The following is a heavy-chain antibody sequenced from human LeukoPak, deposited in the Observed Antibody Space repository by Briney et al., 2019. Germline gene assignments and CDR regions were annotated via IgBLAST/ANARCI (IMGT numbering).Heavy chain of an antibody. CDR3: ARDRRSTTNVDQKVIYNWFDP. CDR1: GYTFTGYY. D-gene: IGHD2-2*01. V-gene: IGHV1-2*02. CDR2: INPNSGGT. J-gene: IGHJ5*02. Sequence: ASVKVSCKASGYTFTGYYMHWVRQAPGQGLEWMGWINPNSGGTNYAQKFQGRVTMTRDTSISTAYMELSRLRSDDTAVYYCARDRRSTTNVDQKVIYNWFDPWGQGTLVTVSS.